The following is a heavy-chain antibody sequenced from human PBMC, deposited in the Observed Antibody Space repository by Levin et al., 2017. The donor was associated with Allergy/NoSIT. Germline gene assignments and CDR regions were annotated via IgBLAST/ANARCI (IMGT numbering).Heavy chain of an antibody. Sequence: GGSLRLSCAASGFTFSSYAMHWVRQAPGKGLEWVAVISYDGSNKYYADSVKGRFTISRDNSKNTLYLQMNSLRAEDMAVYYCARDSVQLWSGFDYWGQGTLVTVSS. CDR3: ARDSVQLWSGFDY. J-gene: IGHJ4*02. CDR2: ISYDGSNK. CDR1: GFTFSSYA. V-gene: IGHV3-30*04. D-gene: IGHD5-18*01.